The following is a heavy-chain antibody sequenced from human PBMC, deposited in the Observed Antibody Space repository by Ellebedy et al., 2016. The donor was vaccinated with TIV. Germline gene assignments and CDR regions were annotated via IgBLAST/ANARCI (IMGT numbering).Heavy chain of an antibody. J-gene: IGHJ4*02. CDR3: ARGGYRPEY. D-gene: IGHD3-16*02. CDR2: IKQDGSEK. CDR1: GFTLSSYW. Sequence: GESLKISCAVSGFTLSSYWMSWVRQSPGKGLEWVVRIKQDGSEKSFVDSVRGRFTISRDNAKNSLYLQMDSLRVEDTAVYYCARGGYRPEYWGQGTQVTVSS. V-gene: IGHV3-7*04.